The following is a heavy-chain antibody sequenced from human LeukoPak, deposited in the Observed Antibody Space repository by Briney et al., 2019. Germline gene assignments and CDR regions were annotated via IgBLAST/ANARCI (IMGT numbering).Heavy chain of an antibody. CDR3: VGGSGY. J-gene: IGHJ4*02. V-gene: IGHV3-7*01. CDR1: GFTFSSYW. D-gene: IGHD3-10*01. Sequence: GGSLRLSCAASGFTFSSYWMNWVRQAPGKGLEWVAYVKQDGSEKFYLDSVKGRFTISRDNTKKSLYLQMNSLRVEDTAVYYCVGGSGYWGQGALVIVSS. CDR2: VKQDGSEK.